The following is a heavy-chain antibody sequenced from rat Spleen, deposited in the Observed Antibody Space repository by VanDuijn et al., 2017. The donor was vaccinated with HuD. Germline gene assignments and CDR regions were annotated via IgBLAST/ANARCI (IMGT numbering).Heavy chain of an antibody. V-gene: IGHV5-20*01. Sequence: EVQLVESDGGLVQPGRSLKLSCAASGFTFSDYYMAWVRQAPTKGLEWVATISYDGSSTYYRDSVKGRFTISRDNAKSTLSLQMDSLRSEDTATYYCTTTWNFDYWGQGVMVTVSS. J-gene: IGHJ2*01. CDR1: GFTFSDYY. CDR3: TTTWNFDY. CDR2: ISYDGSST.